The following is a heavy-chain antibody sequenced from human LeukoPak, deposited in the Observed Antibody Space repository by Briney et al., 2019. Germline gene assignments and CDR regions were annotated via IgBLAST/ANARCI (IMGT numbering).Heavy chain of an antibody. Sequence: SQTLSLTCAISGDSVSSNSATWNWIRQSPSRGLEWLGRTYYRSKWYNDYAVSMKSRITINPDTSKNQFSLQLNSVTPEDTAVYYCARRKAATFGMDVWGQGTTVTVSS. D-gene: IGHD6-13*01. V-gene: IGHV6-1*01. CDR3: ARRKAATFGMDV. CDR1: GDSVSSNSAT. CDR2: TYYRSKWYN. J-gene: IGHJ6*02.